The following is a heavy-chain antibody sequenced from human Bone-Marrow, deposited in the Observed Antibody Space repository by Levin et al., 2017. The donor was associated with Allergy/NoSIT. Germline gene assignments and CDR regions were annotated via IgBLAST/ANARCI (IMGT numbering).Heavy chain of an antibody. D-gene: IGHD2-2*01. J-gene: IGHJ5*01. V-gene: IGHV1-3*01. CDR3: ARGGSCASVSCLVLREAWFDS. Sequence: GESLKISCKASEYTFTKYVIHWVRQAPGQRLEWMGWINGGIGNTQYSRKFQGRATITSDPSATTSYMELSSLRSEDTAIYYCARGGSCASVSCLVLREAWFDSWGQGTLVTVSS. CDR1: EYTFTKYV. CDR2: INGGIGNT.